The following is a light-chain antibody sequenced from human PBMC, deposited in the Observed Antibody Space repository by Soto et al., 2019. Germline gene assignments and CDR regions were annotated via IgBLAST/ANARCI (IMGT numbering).Light chain of an antibody. CDR1: QGISRN. CDR3: QQLNSYPPVT. J-gene: IGKJ4*01. CDR2: AAF. Sequence: DIQLTQSPSFLSASVGDRVTITCRASQGISRNLAWYQQRPGKAPELLIYAAFTLQSGVPSRLSGSGSGTEFTLTISSLQPDDFATYYCQQLNSYPPVTFGGGTKVEIK. V-gene: IGKV1-9*01.